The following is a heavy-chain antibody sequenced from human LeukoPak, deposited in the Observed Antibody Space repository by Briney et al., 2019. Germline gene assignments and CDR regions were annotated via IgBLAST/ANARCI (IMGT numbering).Heavy chain of an antibody. V-gene: IGHV3-9*01. D-gene: IGHD3-22*01. CDR2: ISWNSGII. CDR1: GFTFDDSA. Sequence: PGRSLRLSCAASGFTFDDSAMHWVRQVPGKGLEWVSGISWNSGIIDYADSVKGRFTISRDNAKSSLYLQMNNLRPDDTAFYYCAKAPPYYSDSSGYFLHWGQGTLVTVSS. J-gene: IGHJ1*01. CDR3: AKAPPYYSDSSGYFLH.